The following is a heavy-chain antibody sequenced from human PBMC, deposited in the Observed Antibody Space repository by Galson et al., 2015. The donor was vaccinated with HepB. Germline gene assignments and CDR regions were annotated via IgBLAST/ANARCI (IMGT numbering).Heavy chain of an antibody. V-gene: IGHV3-23*01. CDR2: ISGSGGST. CDR3: AKDREQQVVIRFDP. D-gene: IGHD6-13*01. Sequence: SLRLSCAASGFTFSSYAMSWVRQAPGKGLEWVPSISGSGGSTYYADSVKGRFTISRDKSKNTLYLQMNSLRVEDTAVYYCAKDREQQVVIRFDPWGQGTLVTVSS. CDR1: GFTFSSYA. J-gene: IGHJ5*02.